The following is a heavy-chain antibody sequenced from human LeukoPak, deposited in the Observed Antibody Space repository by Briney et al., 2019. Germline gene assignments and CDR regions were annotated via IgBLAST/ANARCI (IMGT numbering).Heavy chain of an antibody. V-gene: IGHV3-23*01. CDR3: AVDYYDSSGYSYYFDY. Sequence: GGSLRLSCAASGFTFSSYDMTWVRQAPGRGLEWVSSIRPSGDNTYYGDSVKGRFTISRDNSKNTVYLQMNNMRVDDTAVYYCAVDYYDSSGYSYYFDYWGQGTLVTVSS. D-gene: IGHD3-22*01. J-gene: IGHJ4*02. CDR2: IRPSGDNT. CDR1: GFTFSSYD.